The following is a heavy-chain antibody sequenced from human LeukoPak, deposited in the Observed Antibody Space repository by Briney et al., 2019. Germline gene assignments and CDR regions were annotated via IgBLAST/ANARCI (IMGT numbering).Heavy chain of an antibody. CDR3: ARGGYCSSTSCYLVFDP. CDR2: INHSGST. D-gene: IGHD2-2*01. Sequence: SETLSLTRAVYGGSFSGYYWSWIRQPPGKGLEWIGEINHSGSTNYNPSLKSRVTISVDTSKNQFSLKLSSVTAADTAVYYCARGGYCSSTSCYLVFDPWGQGTLVTVSS. J-gene: IGHJ5*02. V-gene: IGHV4-34*01. CDR1: GGSFSGYY.